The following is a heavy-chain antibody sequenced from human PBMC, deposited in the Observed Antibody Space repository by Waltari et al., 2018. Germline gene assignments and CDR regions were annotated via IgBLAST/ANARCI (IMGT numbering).Heavy chain of an antibody. CDR1: GLPFGTYG. CDR3: VTGLTTVTAKDYFDH. Sequence: EVQLVESGGGSVQPGGSLGLAGAAPGLPFGTYGINWVRQAPGKGLEWVANIKQDGSEKNYVDSVEGRFSISRDNAQNSLYLQMNSLRAEDTAIYYCVTGLTTVTAKDYFDHWGQGALVTVS. V-gene: IGHV3-7*01. D-gene: IGHD4-17*01. J-gene: IGHJ4*02. CDR2: IKQDGSEK.